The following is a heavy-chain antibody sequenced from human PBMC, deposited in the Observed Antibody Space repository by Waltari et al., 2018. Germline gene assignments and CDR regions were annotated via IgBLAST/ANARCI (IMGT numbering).Heavy chain of an antibody. CDR2: SHRSGRS. Sequence: QLQLQQSGPGLVKPSESLSLTCAVSGDSMSERDWWSWVRQPPGKGLEWIGQSHRSGRSNYNPSLESRVTLSIDTSNKQFSLRLPSATAADTAVYYCARDRGRGLYLDSWGQGTLVTVSP. CDR1: GDSMSERDW. D-gene: IGHD2-15*01. V-gene: IGHV4-4*02. J-gene: IGHJ4*02. CDR3: ARDRGRGLYLDS.